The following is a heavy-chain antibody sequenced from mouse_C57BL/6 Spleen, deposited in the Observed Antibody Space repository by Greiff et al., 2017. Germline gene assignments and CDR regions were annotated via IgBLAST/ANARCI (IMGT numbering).Heavy chain of an antibody. CDR2: IYPGSGST. D-gene: IGHD1-1*01. CDR3: ARKGSSPFAY. Sequence: QVQLQQPGAELVKPGASVKMSCKASGYNFTSYWITWVKQRPGQGLEWIGDIYPGSGSTNYNEKFKSKATLAVDPSSSTAYMQLSSLTSEDSAVYYCARKGSSPFAYWGQGTLVTVSA. J-gene: IGHJ3*01. CDR1: GYNFTSYW. V-gene: IGHV1-55*01.